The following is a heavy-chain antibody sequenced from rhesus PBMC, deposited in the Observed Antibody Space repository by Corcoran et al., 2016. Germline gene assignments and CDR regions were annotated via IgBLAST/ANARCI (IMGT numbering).Heavy chain of an antibody. V-gene: IGHV5-20*02. CDR2: IDRGNTDG. CDR1: GYSFNNYG. J-gene: IGHJ4*01. Sequence: EVQLVQSGAEVKRPGESLKISCKTFGYSFNNYGIRWVRQMSGQGREWLGSIDRGNTDGRNCPSVQGQVTISADKSITTAYLQWSSLKASDTATYYCARGRTLGFDYWGQGVLVTVSS. CDR3: ARGRTLGFDY. D-gene: IGHD2-39*01.